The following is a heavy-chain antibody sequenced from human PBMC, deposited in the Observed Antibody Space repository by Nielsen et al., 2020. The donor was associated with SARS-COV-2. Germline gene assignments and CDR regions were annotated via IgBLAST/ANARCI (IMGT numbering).Heavy chain of an antibody. V-gene: IGHV4-34*01. J-gene: IGHJ6*03. D-gene: IGHD2-8*01. CDR3: ARCTGYYYYMDV. CDR2: IYRSGST. Sequence: WIRQPPGKGLEWIGEIYRSGSTKYNPSLKSRVTISVDTSKNQFSLKLSSVTAADTAVYYCARCTGYYYYMDVWGKGTTVTVSS.